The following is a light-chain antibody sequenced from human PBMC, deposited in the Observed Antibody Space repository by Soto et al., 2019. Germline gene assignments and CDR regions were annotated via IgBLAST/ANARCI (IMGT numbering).Light chain of an antibody. CDR3: QQYDTYWT. J-gene: IGKJ1*01. CDR2: AAS. V-gene: IGKV1-39*01. CDR1: QSINSY. Sequence: DIQMTQSPSSLSASVGDRVTITCRASQSINSYLNWYQQKPGKAPKLLIYAASSLQSGVPSRFSGSGSGTDFTLTISSLQPEDFATYYCQQYDTYWTSGQGTKVDIK.